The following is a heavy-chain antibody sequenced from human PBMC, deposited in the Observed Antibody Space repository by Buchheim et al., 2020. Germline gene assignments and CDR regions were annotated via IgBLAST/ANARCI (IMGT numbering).Heavy chain of an antibody. J-gene: IGHJ3*02. CDR3: ARGGRSVRRAYDGSSQFAFDI. Sequence: QVQLQESGPGLVKPSETLSLTCAVYGGSFSGYYWSWIRQPPGKGLEWIGEINHSGSTNYNPSLKSRVTISVDTSKNQFSLKLSSVTAAVTAVYYCARGGRSVRRAYDGSSQFAFDIWGQGT. V-gene: IGHV4-34*01. D-gene: IGHD3-10*01. CDR2: INHSGST. CDR1: GGSFSGYY.